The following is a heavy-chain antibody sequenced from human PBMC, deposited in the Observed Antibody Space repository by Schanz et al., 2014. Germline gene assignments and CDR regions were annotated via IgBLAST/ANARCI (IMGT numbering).Heavy chain of an antibody. Sequence: QVQMVESGGGVVQPGRSLRLSCAASGFAFSVYGMHWVRQAPGKGLEWVSVIYSGIGAYYADSVKDRFTVSRDNSKNTVYLQMNSLSADDTAVFYCAKGMGYCSGGTCYDYYYYGLDVWGQGTTVTVSS. CDR2: IYSGIGA. CDR1: GFAFSVYG. V-gene: IGHV3-NL1*01. D-gene: IGHD2-15*01. CDR3: AKGMGYCSGGTCYDYYYYGLDV. J-gene: IGHJ6*02.